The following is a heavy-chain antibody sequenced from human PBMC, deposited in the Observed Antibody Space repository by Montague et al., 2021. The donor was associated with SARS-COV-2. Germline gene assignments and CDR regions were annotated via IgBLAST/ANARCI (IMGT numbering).Heavy chain of an antibody. Sequence: SETLSLTCTVSGGSVNSGNYYWSWIRQPPGKGLEWIGYIYYSGSSYYNPSLKSRVTMSVDTSKNQFSLKLSSVTAADTAVYYCARDLIVYDYVWGSYRPYGMDVWGQGTTVTVSS. J-gene: IGHJ6*02. CDR3: ARDLIVYDYVWGSYRPYGMDV. D-gene: IGHD3-16*02. V-gene: IGHV4-61*01. CDR1: GGSVNSGNYY. CDR2: IYYSGSS.